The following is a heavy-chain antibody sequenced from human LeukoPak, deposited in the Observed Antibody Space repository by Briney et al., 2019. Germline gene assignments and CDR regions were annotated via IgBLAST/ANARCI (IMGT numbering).Heavy chain of an antibody. CDR2: ITAPGDAT. CDR3: ARERYGYSSSWGDFDY. J-gene: IGHJ4*02. V-gene: IGHV3-23*01. D-gene: IGHD6-13*01. Sequence: GSLRLSCATSGFNFNSNAMIWVRQAPGKGLECVSAITAPGDATYYADSVKGRFTISRDNSKNTLYLQMNSLRAEDTAVYYCARERYGYSSSWGDFDYWGQGTLVTVSS. CDR1: GFNFNSNA.